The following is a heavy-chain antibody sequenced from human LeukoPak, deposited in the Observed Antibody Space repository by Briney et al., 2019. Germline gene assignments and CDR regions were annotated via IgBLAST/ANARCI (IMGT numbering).Heavy chain of an antibody. CDR3: ARDLVTAGAGPPH. Sequence: GGSLSLSCAASGFTFSIYSMNWVRQARGKGREWVSYISSSSSNIYYADSVKGRFTISRDNAKNSLYLQMNSLRAEDTAVYYCARDLVTAGAGPPHWGQGTLVTVSS. D-gene: IGHD6-13*01. CDR1: GFTFSIYS. V-gene: IGHV3-48*01. J-gene: IGHJ4*02. CDR2: ISSSSSNI.